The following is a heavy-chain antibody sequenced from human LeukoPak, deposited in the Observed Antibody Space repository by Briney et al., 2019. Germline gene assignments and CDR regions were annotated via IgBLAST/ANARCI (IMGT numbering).Heavy chain of an antibody. CDR1: GYTFSSYG. D-gene: IGHD6-19*01. CDR2: ISAYNGNT. Sequence: ASVKVSCKASGYTFSSYGISWVRQAPGQGLEWMGWISAYNGNTNYAQKLQGRVTMTTDTSTSTAYMELRSLRSDDTAVYYCARDRVSSGWYPFDYWGQGTLVTVSS. CDR3: ARDRVSSGWYPFDY. V-gene: IGHV1-18*01. J-gene: IGHJ4*02.